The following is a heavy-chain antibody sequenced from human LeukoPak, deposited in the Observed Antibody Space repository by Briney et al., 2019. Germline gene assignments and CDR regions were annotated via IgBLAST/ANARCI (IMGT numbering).Heavy chain of an antibody. CDR3: ARGTYYYDSSGYSEPYYFDY. D-gene: IGHD3-22*01. V-gene: IGHV1-2*02. CDR2: INPNSGGT. J-gene: IGHJ4*02. Sequence: ASVKVPCKASGYTFTGYYMHWVRQAPGQGLEWMGWINPNSGGTNYAQKFQGRVTMTRNTSISTAYMELSSLRSEDTAVYYCARGTYYYDSSGYSEPYYFDYWGQGTLVTVSS. CDR1: GYTFTGYY.